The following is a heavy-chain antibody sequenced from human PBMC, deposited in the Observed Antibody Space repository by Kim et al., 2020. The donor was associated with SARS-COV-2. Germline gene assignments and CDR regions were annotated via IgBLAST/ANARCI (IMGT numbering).Heavy chain of an antibody. V-gene: IGHV3-30*04. CDR3: ARDPSRQLWPTRPHY. CDR2: ISYDGSNK. CDR1: GFTFSSYA. D-gene: IGHD5-18*01. J-gene: IGHJ4*02. Sequence: GGSLRLSCAASGFTFSSYAMHWVRQAPGKGLEWVAVISYDGSNKYYADSVKGRFTISRDNSKNTLYLQMNSLRAEDTAVYYCARDPSRQLWPTRPHYWGQGTLVTVSS.